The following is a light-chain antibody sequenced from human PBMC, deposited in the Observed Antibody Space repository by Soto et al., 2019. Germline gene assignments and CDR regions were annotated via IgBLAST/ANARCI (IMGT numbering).Light chain of an antibody. CDR3: QQYNNWPWT. Sequence: EIVLTQSPGTLSLSPGERATLSCRASQSVSSNSAWYQQKPGQAPRLLIYGASTRATGIPARFSGSGSGTEFTLTISSLQSEDFAVYYCQQYNNWPWTFGQGTKVEIK. J-gene: IGKJ1*01. CDR2: GAS. CDR1: QSVSSN. V-gene: IGKV3-15*01.